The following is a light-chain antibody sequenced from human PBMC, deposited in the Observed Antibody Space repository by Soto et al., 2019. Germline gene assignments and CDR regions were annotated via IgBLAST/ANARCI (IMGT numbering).Light chain of an antibody. V-gene: IGLV2-8*01. Sequence: QSALTQPPSASGSPGQSVTISCTGTSSDVGGYNYVSWYQQHPGKAPKLMIYETSKRPSGVTDRFSGSKSGNTASLTVSGLQAEDEAYYYCSSYAGSNTVVFGGGTQLTVL. CDR2: ETS. CDR1: SSDVGGYNY. CDR3: SSYAGSNTVV. J-gene: IGLJ2*01.